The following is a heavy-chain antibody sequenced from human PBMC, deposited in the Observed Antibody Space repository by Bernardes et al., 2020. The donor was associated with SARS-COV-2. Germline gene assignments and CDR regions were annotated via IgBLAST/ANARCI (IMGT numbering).Heavy chain of an antibody. Sequence: SETLSLTCAVYGGSFSGSYWSWIRQPPGKGLEWIGEINHSGRTNYNPSLKSRVTISVDTSKNQFSLKLSSVTAADTAVYYCASFGMTTVTGGFDYWGQGTLVTGSS. D-gene: IGHD4-17*01. CDR1: GGSFSGSY. CDR2: INHSGRT. J-gene: IGHJ4*02. V-gene: IGHV4-34*01. CDR3: ASFGMTTVTGGFDY.